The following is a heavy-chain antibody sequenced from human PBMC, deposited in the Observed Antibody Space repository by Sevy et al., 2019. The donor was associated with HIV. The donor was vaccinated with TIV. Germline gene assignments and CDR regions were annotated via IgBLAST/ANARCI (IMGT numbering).Heavy chain of an antibody. CDR3: ARAIRISASF. V-gene: IGHV3-7*03. D-gene: IGHD2-15*01. CDR2: INEDGSKQ. Sequence: GGSLRLSCAASGFIFNDYWMHWVRQAPGKGLEWVANINEDGSKQYYVDSVKGRFTISRDNAKSSVFLEMNSLRVDDAAIYYCARAIRISASFWGQGTLVTVSS. J-gene: IGHJ4*02. CDR1: GFIFNDYW.